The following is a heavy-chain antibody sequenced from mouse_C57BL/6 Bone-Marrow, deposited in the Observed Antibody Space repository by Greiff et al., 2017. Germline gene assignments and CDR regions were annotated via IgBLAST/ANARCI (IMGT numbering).Heavy chain of an antibody. V-gene: IGHV1-81*01. D-gene: IGHD4-1*02. Sequence: VQLQESGAELARPGASVKLSCKASGYTFTSYGISWVKQRTGQGLEWIGEIYPRSGNTYYNEKFKGKATLTADKSSSTAYMELRSLTSEDSAVYFCARATGSWFAYWGQGTLVTVSA. CDR3: ARATGSWFAY. J-gene: IGHJ3*01. CDR2: IYPRSGNT. CDR1: GYTFTSYG.